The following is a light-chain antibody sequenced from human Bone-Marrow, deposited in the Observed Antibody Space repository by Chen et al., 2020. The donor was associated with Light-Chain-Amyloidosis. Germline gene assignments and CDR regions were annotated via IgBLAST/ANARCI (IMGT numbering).Light chain of an antibody. CDR2: DDS. CDR1: NVGSTS. CDR3: QVWDRSSDRPV. Sequence: SYLLTPPSSVSVSPGQAAPLPRGGNNVGSTSVHWYQQTPGQAPLLVVNDDSDRPSGLPERLSGSTSGNTATLTISRVEAGDEADYYCQVWDRSSDRPVFGGGTKLTVL. V-gene: IGLV3-21*02. J-gene: IGLJ3*02.